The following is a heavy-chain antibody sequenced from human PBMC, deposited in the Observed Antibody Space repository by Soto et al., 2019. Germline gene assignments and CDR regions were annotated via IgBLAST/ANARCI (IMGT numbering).Heavy chain of an antibody. CDR1: GGTFSSYA. D-gene: IGHD3-22*01. V-gene: IGHV1-69*01. J-gene: IGHJ6*02. CDR3: ASGRNLVVPTLPYGMDV. CDR2: IIPIFGTA. Sequence: ASVKVSCKASGGTFSSYAISWVRQAPGQGLEWMGGIIPIFGTANYAQKFQGRVTITADESTSTAYMELSSLRSEDTAVYYCASGRNLVVPTLPYGMDVWGQGTTVTGSS.